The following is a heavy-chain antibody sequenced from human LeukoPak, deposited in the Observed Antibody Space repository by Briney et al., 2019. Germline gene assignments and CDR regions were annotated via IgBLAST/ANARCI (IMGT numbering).Heavy chain of an antibody. CDR1: GYTLTDYY. Sequence: ASVKVSCKASGYTLTDYYIHWVRQAPGQGFEWMGWINPNSGDTTYAQKFQGRVTMTRDTSISSAYMDLSRLNSDDTAVYFCAREEQYNNFFDYWGPGTLVTVSS. CDR2: INPNSGDT. CDR3: AREEQYNNFFDY. V-gene: IGHV1-2*02. D-gene: IGHD1/OR15-1a*01. J-gene: IGHJ4*02.